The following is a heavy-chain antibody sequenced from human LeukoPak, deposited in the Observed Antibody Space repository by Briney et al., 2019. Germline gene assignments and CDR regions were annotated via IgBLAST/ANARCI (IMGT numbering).Heavy chain of an antibody. Sequence: GGSLRLSCAASGLTFSNSWMAWVRQAPGKGLEWEGNIKQDGSTKHYADSLKDRFPNYRENRKNLLYVQMNSLRADDTAVYYCARDTDGSLDYWGQGILVSVAS. CDR2: IKQDGSTK. CDR3: ARDTDGSLDY. J-gene: IGHJ4*02. D-gene: IGHD1-26*01. V-gene: IGHV3-7*01. CDR1: GLTFSNSW.